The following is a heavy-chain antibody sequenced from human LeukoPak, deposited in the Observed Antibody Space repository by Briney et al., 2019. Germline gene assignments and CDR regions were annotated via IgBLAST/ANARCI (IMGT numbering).Heavy chain of an antibody. V-gene: IGHV1-18*01. CDR1: GGTFSSYG. CDR2: ISAYNGNT. Sequence: ASVKVSCKASGGTFSSYGISWVRQAPGQGLEWMGWISAYNGNTNYAQKLQGRVTITTDTSTSTAYMELRSLRSDDTAVYYCARGQYDYVWGSYRYPGYEYFDYWGQGTLVTVSS. J-gene: IGHJ4*02. D-gene: IGHD3-16*02. CDR3: ARGQYDYVWGSYRYPGYEYFDY.